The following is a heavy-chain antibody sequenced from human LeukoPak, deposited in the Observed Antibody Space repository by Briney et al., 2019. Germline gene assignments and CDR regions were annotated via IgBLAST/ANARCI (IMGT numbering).Heavy chain of an antibody. CDR2: INTNTGNP. Sequence: GASVKVSCKASGYTFTTYAMNWVRQAPGQRLEWMGWINTNTGNPTYAQGFTGRFVFSLDTSVSTAYLQISSLKAEDTAVYYCARGDGDYEENWFDPWGQGTLVTVSS. J-gene: IGHJ5*02. CDR1: GYTFTTYA. V-gene: IGHV7-4-1*02. D-gene: IGHD4-17*01. CDR3: ARGDGDYEENWFDP.